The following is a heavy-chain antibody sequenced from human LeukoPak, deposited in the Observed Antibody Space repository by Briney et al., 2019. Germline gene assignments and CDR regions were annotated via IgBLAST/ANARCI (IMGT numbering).Heavy chain of an antibody. Sequence: PSETLSLTCAVYGGSFSGYYWSWIRQPPGKGLEWIGEINHSGSTNYNLSLKSRVTISVDTSKNQFSLKLSSVTAADTAVYYCARGRVTMVRGAPNWFDPWGQGTLVTVSS. J-gene: IGHJ5*02. V-gene: IGHV4-34*01. CDR1: GGSFSGYY. CDR3: ARGRVTMVRGAPNWFDP. D-gene: IGHD3-10*01. CDR2: INHSGST.